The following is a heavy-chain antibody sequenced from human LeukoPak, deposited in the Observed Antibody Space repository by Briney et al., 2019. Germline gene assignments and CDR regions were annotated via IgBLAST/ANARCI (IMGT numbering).Heavy chain of an antibody. J-gene: IGHJ3*02. D-gene: IGHD4-17*01. CDR3: AKAWRAYGDYHTFDI. Sequence: PGGSLRLSCVASGFTFSSYGMHWVRQAPGKGLEWVAVILYDGSNKYNADSVKGRFTISRDTPKNTLYLQMSSLRAEDTAVYYCAKAWRAYGDYHTFDIWGQGTMVTVSS. CDR1: GFTFSSYG. V-gene: IGHV3-30*18. CDR2: ILYDGSNK.